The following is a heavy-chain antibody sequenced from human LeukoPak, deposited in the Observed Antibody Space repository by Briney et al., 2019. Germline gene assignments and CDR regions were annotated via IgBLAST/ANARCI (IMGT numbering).Heavy chain of an antibody. CDR3: ARDRGSGGSSDFDY. Sequence: GGSLRLSCAASGLTFSSYAMTWVRQAPGKGLEWISSISSSGASTYHADSVKGRFTISRDNSKNTLYLQMNSLRAEDTAVYYCARDRGSGGSSDFDYWGQGTLVTVSS. CDR2: ISSSGAST. CDR1: GLTFSSYA. V-gene: IGHV3-23*01. J-gene: IGHJ4*02. D-gene: IGHD2-15*01.